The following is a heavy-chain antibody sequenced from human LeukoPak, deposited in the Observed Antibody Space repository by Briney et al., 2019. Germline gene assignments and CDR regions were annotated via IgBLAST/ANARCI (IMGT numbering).Heavy chain of an antibody. Sequence: GGSLRLSCAASGFTFSSYAMSWVRQAPGKGLEWASAISGSGGSTYYADSVKGRFTISRDNSKNTLYLQMNSLRAEDTAVYYCAEGQRGPIAARFHSDYWGQGTLVTVSS. V-gene: IGHV3-23*01. J-gene: IGHJ4*02. D-gene: IGHD6-6*01. CDR3: AEGQRGPIAARFHSDY. CDR2: ISGSGGST. CDR1: GFTFSSYA.